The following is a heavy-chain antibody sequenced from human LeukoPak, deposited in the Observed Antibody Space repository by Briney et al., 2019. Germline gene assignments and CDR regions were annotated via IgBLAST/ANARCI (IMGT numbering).Heavy chain of an antibody. J-gene: IGHJ4*02. D-gene: IGHD6-13*01. V-gene: IGHV3-30-3*01. CDR2: ISYDGNNK. CDR3: VRTWGSGYSAPLGD. CDR1: GFTFSSYA. Sequence: PGGSLRLSCAASGFTFSSYAMQWVRQAPGKGLEWVALISYDGNNKYYADSVKGRFTISRDNSKNTLYLQMNSLGAEDTAVYYCVRTWGSGYSAPLGDWGQGSLVTVSS.